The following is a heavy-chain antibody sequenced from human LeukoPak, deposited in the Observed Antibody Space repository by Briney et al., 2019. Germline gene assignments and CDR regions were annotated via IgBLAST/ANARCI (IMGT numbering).Heavy chain of an antibody. D-gene: IGHD6-6*01. Sequence: SETLSLTCTVSGGSISSSSYYWGWIRQPPGKGLEWIGSIYYSGSTYYNPSLKSRVTISVDTSKTQFSLKLSSVTAADTAVYYCARRSIAARPGAFDIWGQGTMVTVSS. J-gene: IGHJ3*02. CDR2: IYYSGST. CDR1: GGSISSSSYY. CDR3: ARRSIAARPGAFDI. V-gene: IGHV4-39*01.